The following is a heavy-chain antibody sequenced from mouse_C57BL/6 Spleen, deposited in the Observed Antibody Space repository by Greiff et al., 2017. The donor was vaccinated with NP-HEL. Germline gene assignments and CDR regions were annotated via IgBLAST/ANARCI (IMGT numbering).Heavy chain of an antibody. Sequence: VKLQESGPELVKPGASVKISCKASGYAFSSSWMNWVKQRPGKGLEWIGRIYPGDGDTNYNGKFKGKATRTADKSSSTAYMQLSSLTSEDSAVYFCARGTDQWYDAMDYWGQGTSVTVSS. J-gene: IGHJ4*01. CDR3: ARGTDQWYDAMDY. V-gene: IGHV1-82*01. CDR2: IYPGDGDT. CDR1: GYAFSSSW. D-gene: IGHD3-2*02.